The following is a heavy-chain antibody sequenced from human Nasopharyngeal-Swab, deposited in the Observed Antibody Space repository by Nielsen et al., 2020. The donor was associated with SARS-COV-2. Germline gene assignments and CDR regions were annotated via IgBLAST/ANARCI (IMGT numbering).Heavy chain of an antibody. D-gene: IGHD3-22*01. Sequence: ASVKVSCKASGYTFTSFAMHWVRQAPGQRLEWMGRINPNSGGTNYAQKFQGRVTMTRDTSISTAYMELSRLRSDDTAVYYCARIGGSPPDYYYGMDVWGQGTTVTVSS. CDR2: INPNSGGT. J-gene: IGHJ6*02. CDR3: ARIGGSPPDYYYGMDV. CDR1: GYTFTSFA. V-gene: IGHV1-2*06.